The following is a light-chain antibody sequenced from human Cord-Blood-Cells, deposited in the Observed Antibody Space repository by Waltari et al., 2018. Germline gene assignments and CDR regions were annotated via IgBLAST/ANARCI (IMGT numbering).Light chain of an antibody. Sequence: DFQLTKFTSTLCASVVVRVTITCRASQSISSWLAWYQQRQGKAPKLLFYKASSLESGVPSMFSGSGSGPEFTLTISSLQPDDFATYYCQQYNSYSWTFGQGTKVEIK. J-gene: IGKJ1*01. V-gene: IGKV1-5*03. CDR3: QQYNSYSWT. CDR1: QSISSW. CDR2: KAS.